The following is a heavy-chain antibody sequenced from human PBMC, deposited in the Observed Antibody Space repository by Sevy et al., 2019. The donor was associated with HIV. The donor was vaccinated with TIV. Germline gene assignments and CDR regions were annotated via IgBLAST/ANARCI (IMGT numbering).Heavy chain of an antibody. J-gene: IGHJ4*02. CDR3: ASRGRDIVVVSAIRPFDY. Sequence: GGYLRLSCAASGFTFSSYAMSWVRQAPGKGLEGVSAISGSGGSTYYADSVKGRFTISRYNSKNTLYLQMNSLRAEDTAVYYCASRGRDIVVVSAIRPFDYWGQGTVVPVSS. V-gene: IGHV3-23*01. CDR2: ISGSGGST. CDR1: GFTFSSYA. D-gene: IGHD2-21*02.